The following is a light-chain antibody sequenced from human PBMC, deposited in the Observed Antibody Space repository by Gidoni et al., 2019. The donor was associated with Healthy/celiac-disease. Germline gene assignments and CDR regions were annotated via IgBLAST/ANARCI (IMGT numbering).Light chain of an antibody. CDR1: QSVSSCY. CDR2: GAS. CDR3: QQYGSS. J-gene: IGKJ1*01. Sequence: IVLTQSPGTLSLSPGDRATLSCRASQSVSSCYLAWYQQKPGQAPRLLIYGASSRATGIPDRFSGSGSGTDFTLTISRLEPEDVAVYYCQQYGSSFGQGTKVEIK. V-gene: IGKV3-20*01.